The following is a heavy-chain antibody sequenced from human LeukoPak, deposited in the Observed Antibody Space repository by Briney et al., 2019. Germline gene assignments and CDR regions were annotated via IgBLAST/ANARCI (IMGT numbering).Heavy chain of an antibody. CDR2: LSASGRST. Sequence: GGSLRLSCAASGFTFSTNAMNWVRQAPGKGLEWVSTLSASGRSTFYADSVRGRFTISRDNSKNTLYLQMNSLRAEDTAVYYCAKRPPSGGKFFHHWGPGTLVIVSS. CDR3: AKRPPSGGKFFHH. J-gene: IGHJ1*01. D-gene: IGHD1-26*01. V-gene: IGHV3-23*01. CDR1: GFTFSTNA.